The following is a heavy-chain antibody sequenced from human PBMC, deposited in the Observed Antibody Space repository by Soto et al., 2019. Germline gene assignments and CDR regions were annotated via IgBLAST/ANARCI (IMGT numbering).Heavy chain of an antibody. D-gene: IGHD2-2*01. V-gene: IGHV4-59*01. Sequence: SETLSLTCTVSGGSISSYYWSWIRQPPGKGLEWIGYIYYSGSTNYNPSLKSRVTISVDTSKNQFSLKLSSVTAADTAVYYCAGGVGYCSSTSCYPFDYWGQGTLVTVAS. CDR2: IYYSGST. CDR3: AGGVGYCSSTSCYPFDY. J-gene: IGHJ4*02. CDR1: GGSISSYY.